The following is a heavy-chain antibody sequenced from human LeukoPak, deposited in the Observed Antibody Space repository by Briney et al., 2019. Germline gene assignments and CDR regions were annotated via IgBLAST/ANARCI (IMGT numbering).Heavy chain of an antibody. CDR2: IYSGGST. CDR1: GFTVSSNY. CDR3: ARDRRGSYSWYFDY. D-gene: IGHD1-26*01. V-gene: IGHV3-53*01. Sequence: SGGSLRLSCAASGFTVSSNYMSWVRQAPGKGLEWVSVIYSGGSTYYADSVKGRFTISRDNSKNTLYLQMNSLRAEDTAVYYCARDRRGSYSWYFDYWGQGTLVTVSS. J-gene: IGHJ4*02.